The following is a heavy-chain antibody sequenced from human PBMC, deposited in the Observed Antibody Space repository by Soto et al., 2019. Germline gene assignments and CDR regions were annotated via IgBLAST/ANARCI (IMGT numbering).Heavy chain of an antibody. J-gene: IGHJ6*03. CDR3: AGRYCNNGVFYTTYYSYIDS. CDR2: ITTSGGNT. V-gene: IGHV3-23*01. D-gene: IGHD2-8*01. Sequence: EVQLLESGGGLVQPGGSLRLSCAASGFTFSTYAMSWVRQAPGKGLEWVSTITTSGGNTYYADSVQGRFTISRDNSQNTLYLHMTSLRAEDTAVYSCAGRYCNNGVFYTTYYSYIDSWGTGTTVTVSS. CDR1: GFTFSTYA.